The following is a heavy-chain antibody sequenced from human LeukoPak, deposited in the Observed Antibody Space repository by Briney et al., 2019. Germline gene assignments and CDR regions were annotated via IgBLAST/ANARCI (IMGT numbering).Heavy chain of an antibody. Sequence: SETLSLTCTVSGGSISSSSYYWGWIRQPPGKGLEWIGSIYYSGSTYYNPSLKSRVTISVDTSKNRFSLKLSSMTAADTAVYYCARHPIIAAAGTDFDYWGQGTLVTVSS. CDR2: IYYSGST. D-gene: IGHD6-13*01. CDR3: ARHPIIAAAGTDFDY. V-gene: IGHV4-39*01. CDR1: GGSISSSSYY. J-gene: IGHJ4*02.